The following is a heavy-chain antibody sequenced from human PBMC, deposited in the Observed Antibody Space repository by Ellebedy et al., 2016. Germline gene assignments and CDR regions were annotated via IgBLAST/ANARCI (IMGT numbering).Heavy chain of an antibody. CDR2: IYPGDSDT. J-gene: IGHJ6*02. Sequence: GESLKISCKGSGYSFTSYWIGWVRQMPGKGLEWMGIIYPGDSDTRYSPSFQGQVTISADKSISTAYLQWSSLKASDTAMYYCARSPARYCSSTSCYDYYYGMDVWGQGTTVTVSS. V-gene: IGHV5-51*01. CDR3: ARSPARYCSSTSCYDYYYGMDV. CDR1: GYSFTSYW. D-gene: IGHD2-2*01.